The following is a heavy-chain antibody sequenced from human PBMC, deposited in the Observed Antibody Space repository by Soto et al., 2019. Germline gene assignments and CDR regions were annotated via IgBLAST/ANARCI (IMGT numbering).Heavy chain of an antibody. J-gene: IGHJ4*02. Sequence: QVQLVESGGGVVQPGRSLRLSCVVSGFTFTTYAMHWVRQAPGKGLEWVAVISNDGNDEYYADSVKGRFTVYRDTSRDTLNLQMSSLTSEDTAVYYCARGHNYGYCDSWGQGTLVTVSS. CDR3: ARGHNYGYCDS. V-gene: IGHV3-30-3*01. CDR2: ISNDGNDE. CDR1: GFTFTTYA. D-gene: IGHD5-18*01.